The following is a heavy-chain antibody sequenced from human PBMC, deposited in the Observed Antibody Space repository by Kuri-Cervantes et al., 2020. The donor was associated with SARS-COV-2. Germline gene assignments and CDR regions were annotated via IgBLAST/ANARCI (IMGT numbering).Heavy chain of an antibody. CDR2: INSRNTTV. D-gene: IGHD5-12*01. CDR1: RFAFDTYS. Sequence: GGSLRLSCAASRFAFDTYSMNWVRQAPGKGLEWVSYINSRNTTVYYADSVNGRFTISRDNAKNSLYLQMNSLRDDDTAVYFCARDIYSGWSGLWGFDLWGQGTMVTVSS. V-gene: IGHV3-48*02. J-gene: IGHJ3*01. CDR3: ARDIYSGWSGLWGFDL.